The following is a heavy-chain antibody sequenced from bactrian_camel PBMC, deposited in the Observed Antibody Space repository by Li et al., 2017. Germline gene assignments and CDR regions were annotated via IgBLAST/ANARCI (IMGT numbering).Heavy chain of an antibody. CDR2: ITSDGKT. J-gene: IGHJ6*01. D-gene: IGHD6*01. Sequence: HVQLVESGGGSVQAGGSLRLSCSASGYVGMNYCMAWYRQVPGAQREGVAAITSDGKTTYADSVKGRFTMSRDVVSEGSAKNTVYLQMKSLKVEDTAMYYCAAGPGATAGLCAGTWYSRDFHYRGQGTQVTVS. V-gene: IGHV3S53*01. CDR1: GYVGMNYC. CDR3: AAGPGATAGLCAGTWYSRDFHY.